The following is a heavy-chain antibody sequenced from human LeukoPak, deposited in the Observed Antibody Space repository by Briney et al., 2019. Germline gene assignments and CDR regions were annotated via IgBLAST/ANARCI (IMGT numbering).Heavy chain of an antibody. J-gene: IGHJ3*02. Sequence: SETLSLTCTVSGGSISSYYWSWIRQPPGKGLEWIGYIYYSGSTNYNPSLKSRVTISVDTSKNQFSLKLRSVTAADTAVYYCARLKSGAFDIWGQGTMVTVSS. CDR2: IYYSGST. CDR3: ARLKSGAFDI. CDR1: GGSISSYY. V-gene: IGHV4-59*08. D-gene: IGHD3-10*01.